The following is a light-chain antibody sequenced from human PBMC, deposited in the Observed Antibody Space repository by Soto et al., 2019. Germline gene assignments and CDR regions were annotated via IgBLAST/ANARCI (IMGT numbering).Light chain of an antibody. V-gene: IGKV3-15*01. CDR2: GAS. J-gene: IGKJ4*01. CDR3: QQYNNWLPLT. CDR1: QTVSNN. Sequence: EIVMTQSPATLSVSPGERATLSCRASQTVSNNLARYQQKPGQAPRLLIYGASTRATGIPARFSGSGSGTEFTLTISSLQSEDFAVYYCQQYNNWLPLTFGGGTKVEIK.